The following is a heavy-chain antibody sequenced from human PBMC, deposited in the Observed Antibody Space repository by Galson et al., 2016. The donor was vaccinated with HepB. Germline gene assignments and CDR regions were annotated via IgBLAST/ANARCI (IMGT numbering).Heavy chain of an antibody. Sequence: SLRLSCAASGFTFSSYSMNWIRQAPGKGLEWVSYISSSGNARYYADSVQGRFTISRDNAKNSLFLQMNSLSVEDTAVYYCAKDRGNDYGVYASWGQGTLVTVSS. J-gene: IGHJ5*02. CDR2: ISSSGNAR. V-gene: IGHV3-48*01. D-gene: IGHD4-17*01. CDR3: AKDRGNDYGVYAS. CDR1: GFTFSSYS.